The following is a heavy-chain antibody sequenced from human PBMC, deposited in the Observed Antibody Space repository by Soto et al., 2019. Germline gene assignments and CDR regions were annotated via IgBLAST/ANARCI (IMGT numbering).Heavy chain of an antibody. CDR1: GYSFTSYW. D-gene: IGHD3-9*01. V-gene: IGHV5-51*01. Sequence: GESLKISCKGSGYSFTSYWIGWVRQMPGKGLEWMGTIYPGDSDTRYSPSFQGQVTISADKSISTAYLQWSSLKASDTAMYYCARLGYDILTGYYKGEYYYYGMDVWGQGTTVTVSS. CDR3: ARLGYDILTGYYKGEYYYYGMDV. J-gene: IGHJ6*02. CDR2: IYPGDSDT.